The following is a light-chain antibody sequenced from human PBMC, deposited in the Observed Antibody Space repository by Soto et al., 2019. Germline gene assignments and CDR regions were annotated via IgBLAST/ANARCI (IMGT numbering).Light chain of an antibody. V-gene: IGKV3-15*01. Sequence: IVLTPSPGTLSLSPGERATLSCRPSHSVISSYLAWYQQKPGHAPRLLIYGASTRATGIPARFTGSGSGTEFTLTISRLQSAGSSAFYCQQYHIWPLTSGRGTKVDIK. CDR2: GAS. CDR3: QQYHIWPLT. J-gene: IGKJ3*01. CDR1: HSVISSY.